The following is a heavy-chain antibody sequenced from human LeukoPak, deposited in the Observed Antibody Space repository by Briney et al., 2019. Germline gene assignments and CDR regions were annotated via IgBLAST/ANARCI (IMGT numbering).Heavy chain of an antibody. Sequence: GGSLRLSCAASGFSFNTYTMRWVRQAPGKGLEYVSGIPSNGGTKYYAVSVRGRFTISRDNFKNTVYLHMESLRTEDMAVYYCAREYCTTNNCYNWGLGYWGQGTLVTVSS. J-gene: IGHJ4*02. CDR3: AREYCTTNNCYNWGLGY. D-gene: IGHD2-2*02. CDR2: IPSNGGTK. V-gene: IGHV3-64*02. CDR1: GFSFNTYT.